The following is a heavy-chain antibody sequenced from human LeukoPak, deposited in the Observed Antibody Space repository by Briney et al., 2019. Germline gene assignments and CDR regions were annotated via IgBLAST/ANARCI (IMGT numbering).Heavy chain of an antibody. CDR3: ARDPGTVTAYFDY. CDR2: ISSSSSYI. J-gene: IGHJ4*02. V-gene: IGHV3-21*01. Sequence: GGSLRFSCAASGFTFSSYSMTWVSQAPGKGLEWVASISSSSSYIYYADSVKGRFTISRDNAKNSLYLQMNSLRAEDTALYYCARDPGTVTAYFDYWGQGTLVTVSS. D-gene: IGHD4-11*01. CDR1: GFTFSSYS.